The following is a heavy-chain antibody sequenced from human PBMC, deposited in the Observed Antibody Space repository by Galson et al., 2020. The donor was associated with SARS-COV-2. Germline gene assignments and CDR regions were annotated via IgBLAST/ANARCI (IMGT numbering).Heavy chain of an antibody. Sequence: ASVKVSCKVSGYTLTELSMHWVRQAPGKGLEWMGGFVPEDGETIYAQKFQGRVTMTEDTSTDTAYMELSSLRSEDTAVYYCATDFAIFGVVILHYWGQGTLVTVSS. J-gene: IGHJ4*02. D-gene: IGHD3-3*01. V-gene: IGHV1-24*01. CDR3: ATDFAIFGVVILHY. CDR1: GYTLTELS. CDR2: FVPEDGET.